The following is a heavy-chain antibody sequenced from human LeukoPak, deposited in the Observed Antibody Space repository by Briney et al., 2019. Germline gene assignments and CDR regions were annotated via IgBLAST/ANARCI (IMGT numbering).Heavy chain of an antibody. CDR2: LSSDSTYI. CDR3: ARGRYYDFNWFDP. V-gene: IGHV3-21*06. J-gene: IGHJ5*02. CDR1: GFTFSSYS. Sequence: GGSLRLSCVASGFTFSSYSMIWVRQTPGGGLEWVSSLSSDSTYIYYADSARGRFAISRDNAKSTLFLQMNSLRAEDAGLYYCARGRYYDFNWFDPWGQGTLVTVSS. D-gene: IGHD3-9*01.